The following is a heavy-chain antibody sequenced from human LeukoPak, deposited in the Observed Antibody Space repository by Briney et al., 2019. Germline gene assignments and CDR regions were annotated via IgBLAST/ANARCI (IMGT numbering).Heavy chain of an antibody. Sequence: GASVKVSCKASGGTFSSYAISWVRQAPGQGLEWMGWINTYNGNTNYAQKLQGRVTMTTDTSMSTAYMELRSLRSDDTAVYYCAKEFRTYYDFWSGFYIFDYWGQGTLVTVSS. CDR1: GGTFSSYA. D-gene: IGHD3-3*01. CDR2: INTYNGNT. CDR3: AKEFRTYYDFWSGFYIFDY. J-gene: IGHJ4*02. V-gene: IGHV1-18*01.